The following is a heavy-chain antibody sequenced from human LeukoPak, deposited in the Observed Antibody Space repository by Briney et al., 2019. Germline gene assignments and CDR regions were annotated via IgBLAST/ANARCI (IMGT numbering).Heavy chain of an antibody. V-gene: IGHV4-38-2*02. Sequence: SETLSLTCTVSGFSISHGYYWGWVRQSPGKGLEWIGRIYTSGSTNYNPSLKSRVTMSVDTSKNQFSLKVISVTAADTAVYYCARFLAGTRHFHFYYYMDVWGKGTTVTISS. CDR3: ARFLAGTRHFHFYYYMDV. CDR1: GFSISHGYY. D-gene: IGHD3-9*01. CDR2: IYTSGST. J-gene: IGHJ6*03.